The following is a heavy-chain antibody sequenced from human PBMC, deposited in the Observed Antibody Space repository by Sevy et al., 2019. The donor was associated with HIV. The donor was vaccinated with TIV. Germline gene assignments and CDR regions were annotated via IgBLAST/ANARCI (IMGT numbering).Heavy chain of an antibody. J-gene: IGHJ6*02. CDR3: AREQLWTYGRPYYYYGMDV. CDR2: ISSSGSTI. V-gene: IGHV3-11*01. CDR1: GFTFSDYY. D-gene: IGHD5-18*01. Sequence: GGSLRLSCAASGFTFSDYYMSWIRQAPGKGLEWVSYISSSGSTIYYANSVKGRFSISRDNAKNSLYLQMKSLRAEDTAVYYCAREQLWTYGRPYYYYGMDVWGQGTTVTVSS.